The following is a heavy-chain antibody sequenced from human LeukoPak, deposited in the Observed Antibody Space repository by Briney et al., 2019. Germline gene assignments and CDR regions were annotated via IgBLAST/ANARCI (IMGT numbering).Heavy chain of an antibody. CDR3: ARSAGVGVVVPAATSDLDYYMDV. V-gene: IGHV4-4*07. J-gene: IGHJ6*03. CDR2: IYTSGST. D-gene: IGHD2-2*01. CDR1: GGSIISYY. Sequence: SETLSLTCTVSGGSIISYYWSWIRQPAGKGLEWIGRIYTSGSTNYNPSLKSRVTMSVGTSKNQFSLKLSSVTAADTAVSYCARSAGVGVVVPAATSDLDYYMDVWGKGTTVTVSS.